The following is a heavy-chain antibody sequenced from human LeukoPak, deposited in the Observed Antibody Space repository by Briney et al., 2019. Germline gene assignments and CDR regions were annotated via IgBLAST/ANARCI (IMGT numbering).Heavy chain of an antibody. CDR1: GGSVSSGSYY. CDR2: SYYSGST. V-gene: IGHV4-61*01. CDR3: AREGVTPPNWFDP. Sequence: KPSETLSLTCTVSGGSVSSGSYYWSWIRQPPGKGLEWIGYSYYSGSTNYNPSLKSRVTISVDTSKNQFSLKLSSVTAADTAVYYCAREGVTPPNWFDPWGQGTLVTVSS. D-gene: IGHD3-10*01. J-gene: IGHJ5*02.